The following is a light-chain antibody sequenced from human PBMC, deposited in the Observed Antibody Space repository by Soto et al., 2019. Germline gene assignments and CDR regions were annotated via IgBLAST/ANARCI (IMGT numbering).Light chain of an antibody. J-gene: IGKJ1*01. Sequence: DIQMTQSPSTLSASVGDRVTITCRASQSISTWLAWYQQKPQKAPNLLISKASTLESGIPSRFSGSGSGTEFALTISSLQPDDVALYYCQQYSGYPGTFGQGTKVQVK. CDR3: QQYSGYPGT. V-gene: IGKV1-5*03. CDR2: KAS. CDR1: QSISTW.